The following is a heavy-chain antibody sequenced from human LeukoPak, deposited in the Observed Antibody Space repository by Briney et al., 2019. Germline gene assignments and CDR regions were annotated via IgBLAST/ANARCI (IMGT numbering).Heavy chain of an antibody. V-gene: IGHV3-9*01. D-gene: IGHD2-15*01. CDR2: ISWNSGSI. J-gene: IGHJ4*02. CDR1: GFTFDDYA. Sequence: GGSLRLSCAASGFTFDDYAMHWVRQAPGKGLEWVSGISWNSGSIGYADSVKGRFTISRDNAKNSLYLQMNSLRAEDTALYYCAKGAVAAIEAPCDYWGQGTLVTVSS. CDR3: AKGAVAAIEAPCDY.